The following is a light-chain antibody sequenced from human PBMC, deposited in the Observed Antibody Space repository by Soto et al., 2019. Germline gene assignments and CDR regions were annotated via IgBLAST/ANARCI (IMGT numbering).Light chain of an antibody. V-gene: IGKV3-20*01. CDR1: QSVSSSY. CDR2: GAS. J-gene: IGKJ1*01. Sequence: VLTQSPGTLSLSPGERATLSCRASQSVSSSYLAWYQQKPGQAPGLLTYGASSRATGIPDRFSGSGSGRDFTLTIGRLEPEDFAVYYCQQYVTSPRTFGQGTKVDIK. CDR3: QQYVTSPRT.